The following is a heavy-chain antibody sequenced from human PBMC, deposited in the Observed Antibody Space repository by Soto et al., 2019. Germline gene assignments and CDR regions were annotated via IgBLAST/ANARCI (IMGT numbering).Heavy chain of an antibody. CDR1: GGTFSSYA. CDR3: ARDWWRVPQGDYYYGMDV. J-gene: IGHJ6*02. V-gene: IGHV1-69*01. D-gene: IGHD6-19*01. Sequence: QVQLVQSGAEVKKPGSSVKVSCKASGGTFSSYAISWVRQAPGQGLEWMGGIIPIFGTANYAQKFQGRVTSTADESTSTAYMDLSSLRSEDTAVYYCARDWWRVPQGDYYYGMDVWGQGTTVTVSS. CDR2: IIPIFGTA.